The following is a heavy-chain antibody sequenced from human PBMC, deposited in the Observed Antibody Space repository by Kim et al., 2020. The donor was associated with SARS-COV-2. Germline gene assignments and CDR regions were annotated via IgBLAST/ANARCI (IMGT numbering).Heavy chain of an antibody. J-gene: IGHJ4*02. V-gene: IGHV1-3*01. Sequence: ASVKVSCKASGYTFTSYAMHWVRQAPGQRLEWMGWINAGNGNTKYSQKFQGRVTITRDTSASTAYMELSSLRSEDTAVYYCARDRLDCSGGSCYPYYFDYWGQGTLVTVSS. CDR3: ARDRLDCSGGSCYPYYFDY. CDR2: INAGNGNT. CDR1: GYTFTSYA. D-gene: IGHD2-15*01.